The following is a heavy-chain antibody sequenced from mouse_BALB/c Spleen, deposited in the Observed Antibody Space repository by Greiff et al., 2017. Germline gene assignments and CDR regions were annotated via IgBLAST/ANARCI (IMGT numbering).Heavy chain of an antibody. J-gene: IGHJ4*01. Sequence: EVQLQQSGAELVKPGASVKLSCTASGFNIKDTYMHWVKQRPEQGLEWIGRIDPANGNTKYDPKFQGKATITADTSSNTAYLQLSSLTSEDTAVYYCARRRLVYAMDYWGQGTSVTVSS. D-gene: IGHD4-1*01. V-gene: IGHV14-3*02. CDR1: GFNIKDTY. CDR2: IDPANGNT. CDR3: ARRRLVYAMDY.